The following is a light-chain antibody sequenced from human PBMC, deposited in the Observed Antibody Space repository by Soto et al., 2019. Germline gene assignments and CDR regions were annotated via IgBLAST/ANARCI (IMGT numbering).Light chain of an antibody. CDR2: KAS. Sequence: DIKMTQSPSTLSASIGDRVTITCRASQSVSTWVAWYQQKPGRAPNLLIYKASTLQSGVPSRFSGSGSGTQFTLTIRSLQPDDSATYFCQHYNDYPYTFGQGTKLEIK. CDR1: QSVSTW. V-gene: IGKV1-5*03. CDR3: QHYNDYPYT. J-gene: IGKJ2*01.